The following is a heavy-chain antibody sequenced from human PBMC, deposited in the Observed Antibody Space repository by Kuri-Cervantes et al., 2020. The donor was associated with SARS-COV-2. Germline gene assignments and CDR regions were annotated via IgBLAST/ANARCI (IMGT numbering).Heavy chain of an antibody. J-gene: IGHJ4*02. D-gene: IGHD3-22*01. CDR3: ASGGSSGYFNY. Sequence: SETLSLTCTVSGGSISSGSYYWSWIRQPPGKGLEWIGRIYTSGSTNYNPSLKSRVTISVDTSKNQFSLKLSSVTAADTAVYYCASGGSSGYFNYWGQGTLVTVSS. CDR2: IYTSGST. CDR1: GGSISSGSYY. V-gene: IGHV4-61*02.